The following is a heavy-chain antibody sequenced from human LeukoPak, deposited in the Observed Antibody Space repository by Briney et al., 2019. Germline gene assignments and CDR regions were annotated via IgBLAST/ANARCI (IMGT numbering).Heavy chain of an antibody. Sequence: GGSLRLSCAASGFTVSTNYMSWVRQAPGKGLEWVSVIYSGGSTHYADSVKGRFTISRDNSKNTLYLQMNNLRAEDTAVYFCARVVYCGGDCYSEFDYSGQGTLVTVSS. J-gene: IGHJ4*02. V-gene: IGHV3-53*01. CDR1: GFTVSTNY. CDR2: IYSGGST. D-gene: IGHD2-21*02. CDR3: ARVVYCGGDCYSEFDY.